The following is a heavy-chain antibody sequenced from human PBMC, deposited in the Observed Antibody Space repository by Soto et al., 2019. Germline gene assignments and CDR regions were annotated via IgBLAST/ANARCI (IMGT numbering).Heavy chain of an antibody. D-gene: IGHD6-13*01. J-gene: IGHJ4*02. V-gene: IGHV6-1*01. CDR2: TYYRSKWYN. Sequence: SQTLSLTCSISGDSVSGNSAAWNWIRQSPSRGLEWLGRTYYRSKWYNDYVLSVKSRLTINPDTSKNQLSLRLNSVTPEDTAVYYCARSDYSSSGHFDSWGQGTLVTVSS. CDR1: GDSVSGNSAA. CDR3: ARSDYSSSGHFDS.